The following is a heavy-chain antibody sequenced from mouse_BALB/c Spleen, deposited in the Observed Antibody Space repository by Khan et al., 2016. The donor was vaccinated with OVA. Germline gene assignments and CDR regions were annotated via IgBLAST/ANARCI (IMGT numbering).Heavy chain of an antibody. V-gene: IGHV1S41*01. CDR1: GYTFTSYW. J-gene: IGHJ4*01. CDR3: ARENYYGRGCYAMDY. D-gene: IGHD1-1*02. Sequence: DLVKPGTSVKLSCKASGYTFTSYWINRIKQRPGQGLEWIGRIGPGSSNSYYNEMFKGKASLTVDTSSTTAYIQLSSLSPEDSAVYFCARENYYGRGCYAMDYWGQGTSVTGSS. CDR2: IGPGSSNS.